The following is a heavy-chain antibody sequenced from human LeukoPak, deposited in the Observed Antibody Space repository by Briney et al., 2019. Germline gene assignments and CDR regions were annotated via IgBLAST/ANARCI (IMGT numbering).Heavy chain of an antibody. CDR1: GGSFSGYY. J-gene: IGHJ4*02. Sequence: KTSETLSLTCAVYGGSFSGYYWSWIRQPPGKGLEWIGEINHSGSTNYNPSLKSRVTISVDTSKNQFSLKLSSVTAADTAVYYCARGGGEDIVVVPAAVFDYWGQGTLVTVSS. CDR3: ARGGGEDIVVVPAAVFDY. V-gene: IGHV4-34*01. D-gene: IGHD2-2*01. CDR2: INHSGST.